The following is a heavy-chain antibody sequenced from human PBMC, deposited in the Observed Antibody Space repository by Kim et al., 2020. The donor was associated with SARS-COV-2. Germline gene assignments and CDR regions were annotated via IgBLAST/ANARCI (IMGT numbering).Heavy chain of an antibody. V-gene: IGHV4-4*09. CDR2: ISDTGSS. D-gene: IGHD5-18*01. J-gene: IGHJ4*02. Sequence: SETLSLTCTVSGASVTNMYWSWIRQSPGERLEWIGYISDTGSSNYNPSPTGRVTMSIDRSNNHFSLRLTSVTAADSGVYYCARSGYTYGAAGEWGQGTLVTVSS. CDR1: GASVTNMY. CDR3: ARSGYTYGAAGE.